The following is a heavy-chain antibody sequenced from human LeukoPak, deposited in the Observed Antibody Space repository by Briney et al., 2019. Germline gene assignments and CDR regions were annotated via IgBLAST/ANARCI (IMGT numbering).Heavy chain of an antibody. CDR2: IYNSGRT. J-gene: IGHJ4*02. D-gene: IGHD3-22*01. CDR3: ARNYDSSGYAPFDY. V-gene: IGHV4-31*03. CDR1: GGSISSGGYY. Sequence: SETLSLTCTVSGGSISSGGYYWSWIRQHPGKGLEWIGYIYNSGRTYYNPSLKSRVTISVDTSKNQFSLKLSSVTAADTAVYYCARNYDSSGYAPFDYWGQGTLVTVSS.